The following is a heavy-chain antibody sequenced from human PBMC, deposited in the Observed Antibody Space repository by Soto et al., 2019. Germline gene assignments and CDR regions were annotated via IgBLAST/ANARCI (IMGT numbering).Heavy chain of an antibody. J-gene: IGHJ3*02. D-gene: IGHD1-26*01. CDR1: GGSISSYY. CDR3: AGRWGYAFDI. V-gene: IGHV4-59*08. CDR2: IYYSGST. Sequence: PSETLSLTCTVSGGSISSYYLSWIRQPPGKGLEWIGYIYYSGSTNYNPSLKSRVTISVDTSKNQFSLKLSSVTAADTAVYYCAGRWGYAFDIWGQGTMVTVSS.